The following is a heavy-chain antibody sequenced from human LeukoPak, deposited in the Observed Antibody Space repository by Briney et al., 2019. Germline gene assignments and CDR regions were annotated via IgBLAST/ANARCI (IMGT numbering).Heavy chain of an antibody. Sequence: SETLSLTCTVSGGSISTYYWSWIRQPPGKGLQWIGYIYYRGSTNYNSSLKSRVTISVDTSKNQFSLKLSSVTAADTAVYYCARGGYTTGGYWYLDLWGRGTLVTVSS. CDR2: IYYRGST. D-gene: IGHD4-17*01. J-gene: IGHJ2*01. CDR1: GGSISTYY. V-gene: IGHV4-59*01. CDR3: ARGGYTTGGYWYLDL.